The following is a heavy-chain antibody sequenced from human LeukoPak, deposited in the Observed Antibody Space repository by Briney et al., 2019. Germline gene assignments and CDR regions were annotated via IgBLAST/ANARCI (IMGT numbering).Heavy chain of an antibody. Sequence: NPGGSLRLSYAASGFTFSDYYMSWIRQAPGKGLEWVSYISSSGSTIYYADSVKGRFTISRDNAKNSLYLQMNSLRAEDTAVYYCARMKYSSSWFSPFDYWGQGTLVTVSS. V-gene: IGHV3-11*01. CDR3: ARMKYSSSWFSPFDY. CDR2: ISSSGSTI. CDR1: GFTFSDYY. D-gene: IGHD6-13*01. J-gene: IGHJ4*02.